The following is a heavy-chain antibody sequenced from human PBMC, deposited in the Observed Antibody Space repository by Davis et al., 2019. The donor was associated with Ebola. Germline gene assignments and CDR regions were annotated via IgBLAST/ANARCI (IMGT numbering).Heavy chain of an antibody. V-gene: IGHV3-7*03. CDR1: GFTFSDYY. J-gene: IGHJ4*02. CDR3: ARDLLTGTTWDY. Sequence: GESLKISCAASGFTFSDYYMSWVRQAPGKGLEWVANIKQDGSEKYYVDSVKGRFTISRDNARNSLYLQMNSLRAEDTAVYYCARDLLTGTTWDYWGQGTLVTVSS. D-gene: IGHD1-20*01. CDR2: IKQDGSEK.